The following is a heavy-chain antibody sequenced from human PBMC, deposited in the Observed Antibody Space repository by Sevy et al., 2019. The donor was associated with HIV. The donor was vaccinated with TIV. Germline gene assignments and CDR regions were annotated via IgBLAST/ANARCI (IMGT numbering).Heavy chain of an antibody. Sequence: SETLSLTCAVSGYSISSGYYWGWIRQPPGKGLEWIGSIYHSGSTYYNPSLKSRVTISVDTSKNQFSLKLSSVTAADTAVYYCAGLTDFEDIVVVPAAMRSLGQFDYWGQGTLVTVSS. CDR3: AGLTDFEDIVVVPAAMRSLGQFDY. CDR2: IYHSGST. D-gene: IGHD2-2*01. J-gene: IGHJ4*02. V-gene: IGHV4-38-2*01. CDR1: GYSISSGYY.